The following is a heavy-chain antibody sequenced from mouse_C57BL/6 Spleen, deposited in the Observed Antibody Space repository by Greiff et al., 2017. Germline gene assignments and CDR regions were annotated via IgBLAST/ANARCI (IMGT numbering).Heavy chain of an antibody. D-gene: IGHD2-2*01. CDR2: ISYDGSN. CDR3: ARMVTTDYFDY. CDR1: GYSITSGYY. V-gene: IGHV3-6*01. Sequence: DVQLQESGPGLVKPSQSLSLTCSVTGYSITSGYYWNWIRQFPGNKLEWMGYISYDGSNNYNPSLKNRISITRDTSKNQFFLKLNSVTTEDTATYYCARMVTTDYFDYWGQGTTLTVSS. J-gene: IGHJ2*01.